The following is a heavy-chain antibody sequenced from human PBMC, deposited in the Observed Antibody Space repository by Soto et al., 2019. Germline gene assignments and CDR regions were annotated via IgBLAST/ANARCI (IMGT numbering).Heavy chain of an antibody. Sequence: EVQLVESGGGLVQPGGSLRLSCAASGFSFSVYSMNWVRQAPGKGLEWVSYISGSSSTIYYADSVKGRFTISRDNAKNSLYLQLSILRDEYTAIYYCARESSGYPDSWGQGTLVTVSS. D-gene: IGHD3-22*01. J-gene: IGHJ4*02. CDR3: ARESSGYPDS. CDR2: ISGSSSTI. CDR1: GFSFSVYS. V-gene: IGHV3-48*02.